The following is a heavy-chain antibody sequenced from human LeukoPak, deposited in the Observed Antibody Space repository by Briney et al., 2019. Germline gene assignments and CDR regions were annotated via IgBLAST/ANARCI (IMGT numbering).Heavy chain of an antibody. J-gene: IGHJ4*02. D-gene: IGHD2-15*01. Sequence: SVKVSCKASGGTFSSYAISWVRQAPGQGLEWMGGIIPIFGTANYAQKFQGRVTITTDESTSTAYMELSSLRSEDTAVYYCARDHCSGGSCYWLDYWGQGTLVTVSS. CDR2: IIPIFGTA. V-gene: IGHV1-69*05. CDR1: GGTFSSYA. CDR3: ARDHCSGGSCYWLDY.